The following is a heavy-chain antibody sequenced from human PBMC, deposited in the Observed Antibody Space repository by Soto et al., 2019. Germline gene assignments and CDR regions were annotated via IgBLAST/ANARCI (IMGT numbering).Heavy chain of an antibody. CDR3: AKRDRSNWSYFDY. CDR1: GFTFTNYA. Sequence: GGSLRLSCAAFGFTFTNYAMNWVRQAPGKGLEWVSTITGGGGGRTNYADSVKGRFTISRDNSKNTLYLQMNSLRAEDTALYYRAKRDRSNWSYFDYWGQGTLVTVSS. CDR2: ITGGGGGRT. V-gene: IGHV3-23*01. D-gene: IGHD1-20*01. J-gene: IGHJ4*02.